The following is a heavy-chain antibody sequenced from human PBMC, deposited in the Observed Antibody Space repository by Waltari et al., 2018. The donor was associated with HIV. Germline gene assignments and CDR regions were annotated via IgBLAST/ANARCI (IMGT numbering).Heavy chain of an antibody. CDR1: GFTVINAW. CDR2: IKSKNDGGTI. CDR3: VTDAVAVPLDTAY. J-gene: IGHJ4*02. D-gene: IGHD2-21*01. Sequence: EVHLVESGGGLVKPGGSLRVSCRVSGFTVINAWTSWVRQAPGKGLEWLGRIKSKNDGGTIDYAAPVKDRFTILRDDSKHTLYLEMSSLKIEDTGIYYCVTDAVAVPLDTAYWGQGTLVTVSS. V-gene: IGHV3-15*01.